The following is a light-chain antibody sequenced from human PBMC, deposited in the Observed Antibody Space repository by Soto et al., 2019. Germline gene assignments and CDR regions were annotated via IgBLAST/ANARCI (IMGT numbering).Light chain of an antibody. J-gene: IGLJ1*01. V-gene: IGLV1-44*01. CDR3: AAWDDSLNGSV. CDR2: SNN. Sequence: QCLLTQATYASGTPGQRFTISCSGSISNIGSNTVNWYQQLPGTAPKLLIYSNNQRPSGVPDRFSGSKSGTSASLAISGLQSEDEADYYCAAWDDSLNGSVFGTGTKVTVL. CDR1: ISNIGSNT.